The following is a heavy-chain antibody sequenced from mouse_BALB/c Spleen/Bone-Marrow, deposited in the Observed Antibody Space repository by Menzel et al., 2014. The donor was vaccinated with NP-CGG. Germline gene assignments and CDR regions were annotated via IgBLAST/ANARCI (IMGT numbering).Heavy chain of an antibody. CDR3: ARDWDWYFDV. Sequence: EVQVVESGPELVKPGASVKMSCKASGYTFTTYVMHWVKQKPGQGLEWIGYINPYTDGTKFNEKFKGKATLTSDKSSSTAYMELSSLTSEDSAVYFCARDWDWYFDVWGAGTTVTVSS. CDR1: GYTFTTYV. J-gene: IGHJ1*01. D-gene: IGHD4-1*01. CDR2: INPYTDGT. V-gene: IGHV1-14*01.